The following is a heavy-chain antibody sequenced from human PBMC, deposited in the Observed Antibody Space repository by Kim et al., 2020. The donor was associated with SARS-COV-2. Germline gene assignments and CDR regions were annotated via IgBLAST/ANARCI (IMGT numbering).Heavy chain of an antibody. CDR1: GYTFTSYY. CDR2: INPSGGST. Sequence: ASVKVSCKASGYTFTSYYMHWVRQAPGQGLEWMGIINPSGGSTSYAQKFQGRVTMTRDTSTSTVYMELSSLRSEDTAVYYCARETRRGMTTVTTGYYYYGMDVWGQGTTVTVSS. J-gene: IGHJ6*02. D-gene: IGHD4-17*01. CDR3: ARETRRGMTTVTTGYYYYGMDV. V-gene: IGHV1-46*01.